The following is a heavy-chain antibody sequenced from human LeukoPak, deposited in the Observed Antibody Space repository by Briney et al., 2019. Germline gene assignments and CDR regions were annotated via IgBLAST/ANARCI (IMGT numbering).Heavy chain of an antibody. D-gene: IGHD2-2*01. CDR2: ISPSSRNT. CDR3: AKGLVPAAIRVVDY. CDR1: GFTFSSYA. J-gene: IGHJ4*02. V-gene: IGHV3-23*01. Sequence: GGSLRPSCAASGFTFSSYAMSCGPEAPGKGVEWVPAISPSSRNTYYTVSVHGRFTISRLNPQNTLYLQVNSLKAENTAVYYCAKGLVPAAIRVVDYWGQGTLVTVSS.